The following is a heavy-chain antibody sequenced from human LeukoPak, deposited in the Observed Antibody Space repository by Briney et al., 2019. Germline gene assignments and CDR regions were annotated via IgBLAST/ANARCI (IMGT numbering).Heavy chain of an antibody. CDR2: ISGYNGNT. V-gene: IGHV1-18*01. CDR3: ASLGLDAFDI. CDR1: GYSFTSYG. D-gene: IGHD3/OR15-3a*01. Sequence: ASVKVSCKASGYSFTSYGISWVRQAPGQGLEWMGWISGYNGNTNYAQKFQGRVTMTRDMSTSTVYMELSSLRSEDTAVYYCASLGLDAFDIWGQGTMVTVSS. J-gene: IGHJ3*02.